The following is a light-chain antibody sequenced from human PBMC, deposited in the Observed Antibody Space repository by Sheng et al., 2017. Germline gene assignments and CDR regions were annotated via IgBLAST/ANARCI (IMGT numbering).Light chain of an antibody. CDR1: SNDIGDYNY. CDR2: DVS. V-gene: IGLV2-14*03. Sequence: QSALTQPASVSGSPGQSITISCTGSSNDIGDYNYVSWYQQHPGKGPKLMIYDVSHRPSGVSHRFSGSKSGDTASLAISGLQPEDEADYFCISYTSHDIGWVFGGGTKLTVL. J-gene: IGLJ3*02. CDR3: ISYTSHDIGWV.